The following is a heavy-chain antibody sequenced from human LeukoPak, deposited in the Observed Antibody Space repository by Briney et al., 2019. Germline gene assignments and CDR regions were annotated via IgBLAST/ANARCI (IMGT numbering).Heavy chain of an antibody. J-gene: IGHJ4*02. CDR2: IRYDGSNK. CDR3: ARDSYSKNDY. D-gene: IGHD4-11*01. Sequence: GGSLRLSCAASGFTFSSYGMHWVRQAPGKGLEWVAFIRYDGSNKYYADSVKGRFTISRDNSKNTLYLQMNSLRAEDTAVYFCARDSYSKNDYWGQGTLVTVSS. V-gene: IGHV3-30*02. CDR1: GFTFSSYG.